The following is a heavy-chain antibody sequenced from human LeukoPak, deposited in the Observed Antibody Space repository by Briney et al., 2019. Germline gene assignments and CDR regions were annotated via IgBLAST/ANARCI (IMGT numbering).Heavy chain of an antibody. J-gene: IGHJ5*02. CDR1: GGSISCFY. CDR3: ARGAVYSSTAGWFDP. Sequence: SETLSLTCSVSGGSISCFYWSWIRQPAGKGLEWIGRIYTSGSTNYNPSLKSRVTMSVDTSKIQFSLKLSSATAADTAVYYCARGAVYSSTAGWFDPWGQGTLVTVSS. V-gene: IGHV4-4*07. CDR2: IYTSGST. D-gene: IGHD6-13*01.